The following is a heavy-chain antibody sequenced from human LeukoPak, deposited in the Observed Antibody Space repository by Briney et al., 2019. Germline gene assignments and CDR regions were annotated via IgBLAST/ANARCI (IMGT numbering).Heavy chain of an antibody. CDR2: INPHSGKT. CDR3: ARLSSHYGDYKVDP. V-gene: IGHV1-8*01. J-gene: IGHJ5*02. Sequence: ASVKVSCKTSGYPFRNYDINWVRQATGQGLEWMGWINPHSGKTGYAQKFQGRVTMITDTSANTAYMDLSSLRSEDTAVYYCARLSSHYGDYKVDPWGQGTLVTVSS. D-gene: IGHD4-17*01. CDR1: GYPFRNYD.